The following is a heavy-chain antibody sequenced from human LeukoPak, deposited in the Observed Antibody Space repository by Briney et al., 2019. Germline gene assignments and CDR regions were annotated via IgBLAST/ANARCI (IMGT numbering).Heavy chain of an antibody. CDR3: ARDVHMNMVRAVPWDY. CDR1: GFTFDDYG. D-gene: IGHD3-10*01. Sequence: GGSLRLSCAASGFTFDDYGMHWVRQAPGKGLEWVAVLWYDGSITYYADSVKGRFTVSRDSSKNMLYLQMNSLRVEDTAVYYCARDVHMNMVRAVPWDYWGQGTLITVSS. CDR2: LWYDGSIT. V-gene: IGHV3-33*08. J-gene: IGHJ4*02.